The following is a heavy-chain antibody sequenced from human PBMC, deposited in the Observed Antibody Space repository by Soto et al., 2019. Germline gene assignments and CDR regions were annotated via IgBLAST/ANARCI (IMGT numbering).Heavy chain of an antibody. CDR1: GFTFSSYS. D-gene: IGHD3-3*01. J-gene: IGHJ6*02. Sequence: GGSLRLSCAASGFTFSSYSMNWVRQAPGKGLEWVSSISSSSSYIYYADSVKGRFTISRDNAKNSLYLQMNSLRAEDTAVYYCARDAGITIFGLGYGMDVWGQGTTVTVSS. CDR3: ARDAGITIFGLGYGMDV. CDR2: ISSSSSYI. V-gene: IGHV3-21*01.